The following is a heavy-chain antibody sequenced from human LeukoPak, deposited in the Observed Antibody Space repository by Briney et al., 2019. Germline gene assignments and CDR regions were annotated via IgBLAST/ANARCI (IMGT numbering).Heavy chain of an antibody. Sequence: TGGSLRLSCAASGFTFNNYGMQWVRQTPGKGLEWVTVISHDGSVKHYADSVKGRFTISRDTSKNTVYLQMNSLRPEDTAVYYCAKEGTTYSSTWFDSWGQGTLVIVSS. D-gene: IGHD6-19*01. V-gene: IGHV3-30*18. J-gene: IGHJ5*01. CDR1: GFTFNNYG. CDR2: ISHDGSVK. CDR3: AKEGTTYSSTWFDS.